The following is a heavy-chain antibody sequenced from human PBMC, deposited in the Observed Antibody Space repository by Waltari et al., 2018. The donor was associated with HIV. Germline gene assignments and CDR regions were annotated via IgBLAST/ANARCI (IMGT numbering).Heavy chain of an antibody. D-gene: IGHD3-9*01. CDR3: ARDRHYDILTGSYFDY. Sequence: EVQLVESGGGLVQPGGSLRLFCAASGFTLSSYWLSWVRQAPGKGLGWVANIKQDGSEKYYVDSVKGRFPISRDNAKNSLYLQMNSLRAEDTAVYYCARDRHYDILTGSYFDYWGQGTLVTVSS. CDR1: GFTLSSYW. CDR2: IKQDGSEK. J-gene: IGHJ4*02. V-gene: IGHV3-7*01.